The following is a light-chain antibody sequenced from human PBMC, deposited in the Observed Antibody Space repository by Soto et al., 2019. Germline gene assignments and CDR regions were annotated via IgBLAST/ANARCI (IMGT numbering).Light chain of an antibody. CDR2: TAS. Sequence: EIVLTQSPGTLSLSPGERATLSCRASQNISSSSLAWYQQKPGQAPRLLIHTASSRATGIPDRFSGSGSGTDFTLPISRLEPEDFAVYYCQQYGGSALYTFGQGTKLEIK. CDR3: QQYGGSALYT. V-gene: IGKV3-20*01. J-gene: IGKJ2*01. CDR1: QNISSSS.